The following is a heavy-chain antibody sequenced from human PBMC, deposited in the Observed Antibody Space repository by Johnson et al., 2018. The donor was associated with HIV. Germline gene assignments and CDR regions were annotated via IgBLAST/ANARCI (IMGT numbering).Heavy chain of an antibody. V-gene: IGHV3-7*01. CDR2: IKEDGSEK. J-gene: IGHJ3*02. CDR1: GFTFNSYW. CDR3: AREGMYSSYQGSFDI. Sequence: VQLVESGGGLVQPGGSLRLSCTASGFTFNSYWMSWVRQAPGKGLEWVANIKEDGSEKYYVDSVKGSFTISRDNAKNSLYLQINSLRAGDTAVYYCAREGMYSSYQGSFDIWGQGTMVTVSS. D-gene: IGHD6-6*01.